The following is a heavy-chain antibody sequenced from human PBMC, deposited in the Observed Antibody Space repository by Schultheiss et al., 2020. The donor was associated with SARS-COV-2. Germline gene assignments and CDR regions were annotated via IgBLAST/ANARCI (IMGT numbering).Heavy chain of an antibody. V-gene: IGHV2-70*13. CDR1: GFSLSTSGMC. J-gene: IGHJ4*02. D-gene: IGHD3-22*01. CDR2: IDWDDEK. Sequence: SGPTLVQPTQTLTLTCTFSGFSLSTSGMCVSWIRQPPGKALEWLALIDWDDEKDYSRSLKTRLTISQDTPKKQVVLTMTNMDPADTATYYCARMTKYYYDRSGCIDYWGQGILVTVSS. CDR3: ARMTKYYYDRSGCIDY.